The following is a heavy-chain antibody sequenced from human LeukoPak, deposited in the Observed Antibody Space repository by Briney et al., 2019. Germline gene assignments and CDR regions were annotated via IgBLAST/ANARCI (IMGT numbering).Heavy chain of an antibody. J-gene: IGHJ1*01. D-gene: IGHD1-26*01. CDR1: GFTFGDYA. CDR3: TRFASYSGSYLPDRRVYFQH. CDR2: IRSKAYGGTT. V-gene: IGHV3-49*04. Sequence: PGGSLRLSCTASGFTFGDYAMSWVRQAPGKGLEWVGFIRSKAYGGTTEYAASVKGRFTISRDDSKSIAYLQMNSLKTEDTAVYYCTRFASYSGSYLPDRRVYFQHWGQGTLVTVSS.